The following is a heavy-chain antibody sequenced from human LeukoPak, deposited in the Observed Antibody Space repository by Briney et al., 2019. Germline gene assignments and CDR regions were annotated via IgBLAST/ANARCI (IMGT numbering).Heavy chain of an antibody. Sequence: GGSLRLSCAASGFTFDDYAMHWVRQAPGKGLEWVSGISWNSGSIGYADSVKGRFTISRDNAKNSLYLQMNSLRAEDTAVYYCAKVGDSSGYYPNWFDPWGQGTLVTVSS. CDR3: AKVGDSSGYYPNWFDP. CDR1: GFTFDDYA. V-gene: IGHV3-9*01. CDR2: ISWNSGSI. J-gene: IGHJ5*02. D-gene: IGHD3-22*01.